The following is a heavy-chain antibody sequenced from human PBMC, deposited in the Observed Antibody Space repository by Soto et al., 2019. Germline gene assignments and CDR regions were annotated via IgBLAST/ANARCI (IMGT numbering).Heavy chain of an antibody. V-gene: IGHV3-23*01. CDR2: ISGSGTNT. CDR1: GFTFSRYA. J-gene: IGHJ4*02. Sequence: PGGSLRLSCAASGFTFSRYAMSWVRQAPGKGLEWVSAISGSGTNTYYADSVKGRFTISRDNSKNTLSLQMNSLRAEDTAVYYWAKTSRSDIGSQDYWGQGTLVTVSS. CDR3: AKTSRSDIGSQDY. D-gene: IGHD2-2*01.